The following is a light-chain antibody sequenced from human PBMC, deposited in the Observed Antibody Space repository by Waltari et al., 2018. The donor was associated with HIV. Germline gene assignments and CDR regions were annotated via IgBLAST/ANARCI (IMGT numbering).Light chain of an antibody. CDR3: SSYAPTNNFYVL. V-gene: IGLV2-8*01. CDR2: EVT. CDR1: SSDIGGYNY. J-gene: IGLJ2*01. Sequence: QSALTQPPSASGSPGQSVTIPCTGTSSDIGGYNYVSWYQHHPGNAPKLIMTEVTKRPSGVPDRFSGSKSGNTASLTVSGLQAEDEAHYYCSSYAPTNNFYVLFGGGTALTVL.